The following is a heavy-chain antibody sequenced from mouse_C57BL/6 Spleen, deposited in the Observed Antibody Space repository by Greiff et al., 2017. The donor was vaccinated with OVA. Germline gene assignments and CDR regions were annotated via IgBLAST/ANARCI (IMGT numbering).Heavy chain of an antibody. J-gene: IGHJ2*01. CDR3: ARGNWDGFDY. CDR2: INPNNGGT. CDR1: GYTFTDYN. D-gene: IGHD4-1*01. V-gene: IGHV1-22*01. Sequence: EVQLQQSGPELVKPGASVKMSCKASGYTFTDYNMHWVKQSPGKSLEWIGYINPNNGGTSYNQKFKGKATLTVNKSSSTAYMELRSLTSEDSAVYYCARGNWDGFDYWGQGTTLTVSS.